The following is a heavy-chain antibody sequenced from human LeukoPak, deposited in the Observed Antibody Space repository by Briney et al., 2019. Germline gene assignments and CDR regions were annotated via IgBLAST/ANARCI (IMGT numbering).Heavy chain of an antibody. V-gene: IGHV3-7*01. D-gene: IGHD4-17*01. CDR1: DITFSDFW. Sequence: GSLRLSCSVSDITFSDFWMNWVRQAPGKGLEWVASIKKDGSEEYYVDSVRGRFTISRDNAQNSLYLQMNSLRDEDTAVYYCASGHYADYDWGQGTLVTVSS. CDR3: ASGHYADYD. J-gene: IGHJ4*02. CDR2: IKKDGSEE.